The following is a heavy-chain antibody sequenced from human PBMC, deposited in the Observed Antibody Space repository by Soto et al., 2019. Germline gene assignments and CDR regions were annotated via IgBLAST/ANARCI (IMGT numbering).Heavy chain of an antibody. J-gene: IGHJ4*02. V-gene: IGHV4-31*03. CDR1: GGSISSGGYY. CDR3: ARSGDSYGPNPLLY. D-gene: IGHD5-18*01. Sequence: QVQLQESGPGLVKPSQTLSLTCTVSGGSISSGGYYWSWIRQHPGKGLEWIGYIYYSRGTYYNPSHKSRVTISVDTSKNRFTLKLSSVTAADTAVYYCARSGDSYGPNPLLYWGQGTLVTVSS. CDR2: IYYSRGT.